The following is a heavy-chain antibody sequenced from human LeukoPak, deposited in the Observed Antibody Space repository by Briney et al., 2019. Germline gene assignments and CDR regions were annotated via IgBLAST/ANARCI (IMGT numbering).Heavy chain of an antibody. CDR3: ARHRYTGIAPGYFDY. Sequence: PSETLSLTCFVSGVSINDYYWSWFRQPPGKGLEWVGYISYSGNTNYNPSLKSRLTISVDTAKNQSSLRLSSVTAADTAVYHCARHRYTGIAPGYFDYWGQGTLVTVSS. CDR1: GVSINDYY. V-gene: IGHV4-59*08. J-gene: IGHJ4*02. D-gene: IGHD1-26*01. CDR2: ISYSGNT.